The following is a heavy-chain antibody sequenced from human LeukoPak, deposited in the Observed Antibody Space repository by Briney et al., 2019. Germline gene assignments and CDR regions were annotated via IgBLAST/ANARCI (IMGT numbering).Heavy chain of an antibody. CDR3: ARDRHDLSHFDY. J-gene: IGHJ4*02. V-gene: IGHV3-66*01. CDR1: GFTFSSYS. Sequence: PGGSLRLXCAASGFTFSSYSMNWVRQAPGKELEWVSVMYRGGSTYYADSVKGRFTISRDNSKNTRYLQMNRLRAEDTAVYYCARDRHDLSHFDYWGQGTLVTVSS. D-gene: IGHD3-3*01. CDR2: MYRGGST.